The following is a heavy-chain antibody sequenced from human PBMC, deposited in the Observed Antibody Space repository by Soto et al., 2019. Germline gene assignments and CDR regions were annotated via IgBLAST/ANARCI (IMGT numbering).Heavy chain of an antibody. CDR1: GGSISSSNW. D-gene: IGHD3-22*01. CDR3: ARISPYYYDSSGYYYVFDY. Sequence: SEPLSLTCAVSGGSISSSNWWSWVRQPPGKGLEWIGEIYHSGSTNYNPSLKSRVTISVDKSKNQFSLKLSSVTAADTAVYYCARISPYYYDSSGYYYVFDYWGQGTLVTVSS. CDR2: IYHSGST. J-gene: IGHJ4*02. V-gene: IGHV4-4*02.